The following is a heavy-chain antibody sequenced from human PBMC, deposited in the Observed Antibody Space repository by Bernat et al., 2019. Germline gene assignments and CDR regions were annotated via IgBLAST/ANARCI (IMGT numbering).Heavy chain of an antibody. V-gene: IGHV4-39*01. J-gene: IGHJ4*02. CDR2: IYYSGST. D-gene: IGHD3-22*01. CDR3: ARRGSSGYYLYYFDY. Sequence: QLQLQESGPGLVKPSETLSLTCTVSGGSISSSSYYWGWIRQPPGKGLEWIGSIYYSGSTYYNPSLKSRVTISVETSKNQFSLKLSSVTDADTAVYYCARRGSSGYYLYYFDYWGQGTLVTVSS. CDR1: GGSISSSSYY.